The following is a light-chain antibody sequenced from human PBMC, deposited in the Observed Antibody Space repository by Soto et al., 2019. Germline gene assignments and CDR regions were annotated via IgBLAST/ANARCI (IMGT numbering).Light chain of an antibody. CDR1: SSDIGSYNL. Sequence: QSVLTQPVSVSGSPGQSITISCTGFSSDIGSYNLVSWYQQRPGKAPKLVIYEGRKRPSGVSNRFSGSKSGNTASLTISGLQTEDEADYYCCSNAGTGTYVFGNGTKVTVL. J-gene: IGLJ1*01. V-gene: IGLV2-23*01. CDR2: EGR. CDR3: CSNAGTGTYV.